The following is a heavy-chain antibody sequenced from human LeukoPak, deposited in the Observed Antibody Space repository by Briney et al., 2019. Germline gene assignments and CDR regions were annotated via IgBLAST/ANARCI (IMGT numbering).Heavy chain of an antibody. D-gene: IGHD1-26*01. CDR2: ISAYNGNT. Sequence: VASVKVSCKASGYTFTSYAMNWVRQAPGQGLEWMGWISAYNGNTNYAQKLQGRVTMTTDTSTSTAYMELRSLRSDDTAVYYCARGGSYLSAFDIWGQGTMVTVSS. V-gene: IGHV1-18*01. CDR3: ARGGSYLSAFDI. J-gene: IGHJ3*02. CDR1: GYTFTSYA.